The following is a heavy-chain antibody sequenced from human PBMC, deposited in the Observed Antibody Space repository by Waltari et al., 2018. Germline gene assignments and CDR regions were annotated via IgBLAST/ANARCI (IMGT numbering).Heavy chain of an antibody. Sequence: EVQLVESGGGLIQPGASLRLSCAASWFTVSTNYMTWVRQAPGKGLEWLSVIYRGGNTYYADSVKGRFTISRDNSKNTLYLQMNSLRAEDTAVYYCARDPSGSYPGDYWGQGTLVTVSS. D-gene: IGHD1-26*01. CDR3: ARDPSGSYPGDY. V-gene: IGHV3-53*01. CDR2: IYRGGNT. CDR1: WFTVSTNY. J-gene: IGHJ4*02.